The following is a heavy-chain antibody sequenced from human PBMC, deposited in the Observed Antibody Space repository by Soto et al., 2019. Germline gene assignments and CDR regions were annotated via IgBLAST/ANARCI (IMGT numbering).Heavy chain of an antibody. Sequence: PSETLSLTCTVSGGSVSSGSYYWSWIRQPPGKGLEWIGYIYYSGSTYYNPSLKSRVTISVDTSKNQFSLKLSSVTAADTAVYYCARDELERGYGMDVWGQGTTVTVSS. V-gene: IGHV4-31*03. CDR1: GGSVSSGSYY. D-gene: IGHD1-1*01. CDR3: ARDELERGYGMDV. CDR2: IYYSGST. J-gene: IGHJ6*02.